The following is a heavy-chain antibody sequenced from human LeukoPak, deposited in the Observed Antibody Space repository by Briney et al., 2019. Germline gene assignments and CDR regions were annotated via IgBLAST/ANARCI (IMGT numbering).Heavy chain of an antibody. J-gene: IGHJ4*02. CDR2: MNPNSGNT. CDR1: GYTSTSYD. Sequence: GASVKVSCKASGYTSTSYDINWVRQATGQGLEWMGWMNPNSGNTGYAQKFQGRVTMTRNTSISTAYMEPSSLRSEDTAVYYCARGLQVGATSDYWGQGTLVTVSS. CDR3: ARGLQVGATSDY. D-gene: IGHD1-26*01. V-gene: IGHV1-8*01.